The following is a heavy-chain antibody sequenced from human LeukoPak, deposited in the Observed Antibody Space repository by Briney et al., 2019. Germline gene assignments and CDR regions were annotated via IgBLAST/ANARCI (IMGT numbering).Heavy chain of an antibody. Sequence: SETLSLTCTVSGGSISSYYWSWIRQPAGKGLEWIGRIYTSGSTNYNPSLKSRVTMSVDTSKNQFSLKLSSVTAADTAVYYCAREIERITMVRGVHTRFDHWGQGTLVTVSS. CDR3: AREIERITMVRGVHTRFDH. J-gene: IGHJ5*02. CDR1: GGSISSYY. V-gene: IGHV4-4*07. D-gene: IGHD3-10*01. CDR2: IYTSGST.